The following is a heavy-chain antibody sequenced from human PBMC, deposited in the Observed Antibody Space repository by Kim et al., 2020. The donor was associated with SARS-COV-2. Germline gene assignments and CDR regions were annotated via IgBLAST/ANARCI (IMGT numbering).Heavy chain of an antibody. V-gene: IGHV1-8*01. J-gene: IGHJ6*03. CDR1: GYTFTSYD. D-gene: IGHD3-9*01. CDR2: MNPNSGNT. Sequence: ASVKVSCKASGYTFTSYDINWVRQDTGQGLEGMGWMNPNSGNTGYAQKFQGRVTMTRNTSISTAYMELSSLRSEDTAVYYCARRLRYLDWLSPSSYYSYMDVWRQGTTVTVPS. CDR3: ARRLRYLDWLSPSSYYSYMDV.